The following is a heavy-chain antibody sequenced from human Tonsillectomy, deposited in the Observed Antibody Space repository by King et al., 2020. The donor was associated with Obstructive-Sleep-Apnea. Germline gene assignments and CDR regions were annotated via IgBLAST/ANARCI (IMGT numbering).Heavy chain of an antibody. D-gene: IGHD3-3*01. CDR3: AKTIGLVSTIFGVVDYGMDV. CDR1: GFTFSSHA. Sequence: VQLVESGGGLVQPGGSLRLSCAASGFTFSSHAMHWVRQAPGKGLEWVSGISGSGGRIYYADSVKGRFTISRDNSKNTLSLQMKSLRAEDTAVYFCAKTIGLVSTIFGVVDYGMDVWGQGTTVTVSS. CDR2: ISGSGGRI. V-gene: IGHV3-23*04. J-gene: IGHJ6*02.